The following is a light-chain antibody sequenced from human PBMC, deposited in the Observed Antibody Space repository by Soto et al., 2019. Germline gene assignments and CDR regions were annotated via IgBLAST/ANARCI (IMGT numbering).Light chain of an antibody. CDR1: QSVSSY. CDR3: QQYNNRPPWT. CDR2: GAS. J-gene: IGKJ1*01. V-gene: IGKV3-15*01. Sequence: EILMTQSPATLSVSPGERATLSCRASQSVSSYLAWYQQKPGQPPRLLIYGASARATGIPDRFSGGGFGTEFTFTITNLQSEDSAVYYCQQYNNRPPWTFGQGTKVDIK.